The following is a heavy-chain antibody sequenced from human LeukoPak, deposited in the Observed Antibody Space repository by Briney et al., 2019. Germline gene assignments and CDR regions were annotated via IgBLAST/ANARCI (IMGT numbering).Heavy chain of an antibody. V-gene: IGHV3-33*06. D-gene: IGHD1-20*01. CDR2: IWYDGSNK. CDR3: AKSKRGITGTRLFDY. CDR1: GFTFSSYG. J-gene: IGHJ4*02. Sequence: GGSLSLSCAASGFTFSSYGMHWVRQAPGKGLAWVAVIWYDGSNKYYAHSVKGRFTISRDNSKNTLYLQINSLRAEDTAVYYCAKSKRGITGTRLFDYWGQGTLVTVSS.